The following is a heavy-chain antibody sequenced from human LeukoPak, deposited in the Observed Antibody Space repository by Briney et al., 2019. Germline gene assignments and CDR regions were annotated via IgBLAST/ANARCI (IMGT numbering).Heavy chain of an antibody. Sequence: PGGSLRLSCAASGFTFSSYGMSWVRQAPGKGLEWVSAISGSGGSTYYADSVKGRFTISRDNSKNTLYLQMNSLRADDTAVYYCAKDGRRDTTMVAHFDSWGQGTLVTVSS. J-gene: IGHJ4*02. V-gene: IGHV3-23*01. CDR2: ISGSGGST. D-gene: IGHD5-18*01. CDR1: GFTFSSYG. CDR3: AKDGRRDTTMVAHFDS.